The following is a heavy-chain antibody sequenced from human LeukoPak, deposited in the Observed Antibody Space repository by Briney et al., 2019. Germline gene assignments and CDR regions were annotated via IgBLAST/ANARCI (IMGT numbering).Heavy chain of an antibody. V-gene: IGHV4-34*01. J-gene: IGHJ4*02. CDR2: INHSGST. CDR3: ARRMRRYYYDSSGYWYAFDY. CDR1: GFTFSSYA. D-gene: IGHD3-22*01. Sequence: PGGSLRLSCAASGFTFSSYAMSWVRQAPGKGLEWIGEINHSGSTNYNPSLKSRVTISVDTSKNQFSLKLSSVTAADTAVYYCARRMRRYYYDSSGYWYAFDYWGQGTLVTVSS.